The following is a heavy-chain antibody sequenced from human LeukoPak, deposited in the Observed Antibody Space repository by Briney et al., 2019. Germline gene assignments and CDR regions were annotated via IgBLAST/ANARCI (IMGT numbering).Heavy chain of an antibody. V-gene: IGHV3-30*04. Sequence: GGSLRLSCAASGFTISSYAMHWVRQAPGKGLEWVAVTSFDGSNKYYADSVKGRFTISRDNSENTLYLQMNSLRAEDTALYYCARDPRRSSQTGYFDYWGQGTLVTVSS. CDR1: GFTISSYA. CDR3: ARDPRRSSQTGYFDY. CDR2: TSFDGSNK. D-gene: IGHD6-13*01. J-gene: IGHJ4*02.